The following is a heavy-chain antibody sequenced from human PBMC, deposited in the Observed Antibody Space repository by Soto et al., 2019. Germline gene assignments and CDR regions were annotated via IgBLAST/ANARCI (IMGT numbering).Heavy chain of an antibody. CDR1: GFTFSSYA. D-gene: IGHD2-2*01. CDR3: AKEPPGGCSSTSCYARSFDY. V-gene: IGHV3-23*01. Sequence: EVQLLESGGGLVQPGGSLRLSCAASGFTFSSYAMSWVRQAPGKGLEWVSAISGSGGSPYYADSVKGRFTMSRDNSKNTLYLQMNSRRAEDTAVYYCAKEPPGGCSSTSCYARSFDYWGQGALVTVSS. CDR2: ISGSGGSP. J-gene: IGHJ4*02.